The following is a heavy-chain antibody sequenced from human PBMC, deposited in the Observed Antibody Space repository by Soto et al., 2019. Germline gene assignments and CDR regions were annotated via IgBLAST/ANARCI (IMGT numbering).Heavy chain of an antibody. CDR2: IYYSEST. CDR3: ARVAVAGPGSYYYGMDV. Sequence: SETLSLTCTVSGGSISSGGYYWSWIRQHPGKGLEWIGYIYYSESTYYNPSLKSRVTISVDTSKNQFSLKLSSVTAADTAVYYCARVAVAGPGSYYYGMDVWGQGTTVTVSS. J-gene: IGHJ6*02. CDR1: GGSISSGGYY. V-gene: IGHV4-31*03. D-gene: IGHD6-19*01.